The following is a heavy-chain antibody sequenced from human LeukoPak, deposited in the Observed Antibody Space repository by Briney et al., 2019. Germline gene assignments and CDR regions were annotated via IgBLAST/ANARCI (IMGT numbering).Heavy chain of an antibody. V-gene: IGHV1-18*01. CDR2: ISAYNGNT. D-gene: IGHD1-1*01. J-gene: IGHJ4*02. CDR3: ARGGTTLPFDY. Sequence: ASVKVSCKASGYTFTSYGISWVRQAPGQGLEWMGWISAYNGNTNYAQKFQGRVTMTRDTSISTAYMELSRLRSDDTAVYYCARGGTTLPFDYWGQGTLVTVSS. CDR1: GYTFTSYG.